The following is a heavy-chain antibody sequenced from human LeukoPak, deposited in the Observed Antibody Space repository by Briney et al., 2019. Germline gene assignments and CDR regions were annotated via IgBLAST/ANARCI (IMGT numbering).Heavy chain of an antibody. J-gene: IGHJ4*02. CDR2: ISYDGSNK. D-gene: IGHD5-12*01. CDR1: GFTFSSYA. CDR3: ARDNRVATFSFDY. Sequence: PGGSLRLSCAVSGFTFSSYAMHWVRQAPGKGLEWVAVISYDGSNKYYADSVKGRFTISRDSSKNTLYLQMNSLRGEDTAVYYCARDNRVATFSFDYWGQGTLVTVSS. V-gene: IGHV3-30*04.